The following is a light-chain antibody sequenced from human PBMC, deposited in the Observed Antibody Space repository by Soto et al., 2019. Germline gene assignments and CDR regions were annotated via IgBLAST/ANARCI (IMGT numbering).Light chain of an antibody. V-gene: IGLV1-40*01. CDR1: SSNIGGGYD. CDR2: GDT. CDR3: QSYDRSLSAWV. J-gene: IGLJ3*02. Sequence: QSVLPQSPSVSGAPGQRVTISCTGSSSNIGGGYDVHWYQQLPGTAPKLLIHGDTKRPSGVADRFSGSKSGTSASLAITGLQAEDEADYYCQSYDRSLSAWVFGGGTKLTVL.